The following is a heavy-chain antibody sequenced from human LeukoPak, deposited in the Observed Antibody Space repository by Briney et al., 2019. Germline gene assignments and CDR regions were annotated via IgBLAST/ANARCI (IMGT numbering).Heavy chain of an antibody. J-gene: IGHJ4*02. D-gene: IGHD4-11*01. CDR3: ASIPADTVTTSPGDY. CDR1: GGSFSGYY. CDR2: IYHSGST. V-gene: IGHV4-34*01. Sequence: SETLSLTCAVYGGSFSGYYWSWIRQPPGKGLEWIGYIYHSGSTYYNPSLKSRVTISVDRSKNQFSLKLSSVTAADTAVYYCASIPADTVTTSPGDYWGQGTLVTVSS.